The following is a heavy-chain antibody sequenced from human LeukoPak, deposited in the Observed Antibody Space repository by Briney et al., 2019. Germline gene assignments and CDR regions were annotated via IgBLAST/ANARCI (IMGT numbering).Heavy chain of an antibody. CDR3: ARGGGLGPRYFQY. Sequence: PSETLSLTCAVSGGSIRSGGYSWSWIRQPPGKGLEWIGYIYHSGSTYYNPSLKSRVTILVDRSKNQFSLKLSSVTAADTAVYYCARGGGLGPRYFQYWGQGTLVTVSS. D-gene: IGHD2-15*01. CDR1: GGSIRSGGYS. CDR2: IYHSGST. J-gene: IGHJ1*01. V-gene: IGHV4-30-2*01.